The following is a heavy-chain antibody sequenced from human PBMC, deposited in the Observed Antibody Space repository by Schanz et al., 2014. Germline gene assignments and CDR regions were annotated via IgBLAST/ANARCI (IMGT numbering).Heavy chain of an antibody. CDR2: IVGGGGRT. CDR1: GFTFSGYA. V-gene: IGHV3-23*01. D-gene: IGHD1-26*01. CDR3: ARDSGSHYLVDY. J-gene: IGHJ4*02. Sequence: EVQLLESGGGLVQPGGSLRISCAASGFTFSGYAMSWVRQAPGKGLEWVSSIVGGGGRTYYADSVKGRFTISRDNSRNTVYLQMSSLRAEDTAVYYCARDSGSHYLVDYWGQGTLVAVSS.